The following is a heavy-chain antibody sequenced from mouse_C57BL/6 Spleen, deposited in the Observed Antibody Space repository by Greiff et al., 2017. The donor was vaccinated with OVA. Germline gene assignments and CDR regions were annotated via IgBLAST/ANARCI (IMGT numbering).Heavy chain of an antibody. CDR3: ARDGVLRHWYFDV. Sequence: EVKVVESEGGLVQPGSSMKLSCTASGFTFSDYYMAWVRQVPEKGLEWVANINYDGSSTYYLDSLKSRFIISRDNAKNNLYLQKSSLKSEDTDTYYCARDGVLRHWYFDVWGTGTTVTVSS. CDR1: GFTFSDYY. V-gene: IGHV5-16*01. D-gene: IGHD1-1*01. J-gene: IGHJ1*03. CDR2: INYDGSST.